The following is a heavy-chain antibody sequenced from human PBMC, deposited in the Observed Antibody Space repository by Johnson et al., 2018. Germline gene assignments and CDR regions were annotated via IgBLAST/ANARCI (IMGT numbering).Heavy chain of an antibody. CDR1: GFTFDAYA. V-gene: IGHV3-9*01. Sequence: VESGGSLRLSCAASGFTFDAYAMHWVRQAPGKGLEWVSGISWNSSIIGYAVSGKGRFPISSDNAKNSLYLQMNSLRAEDKAWYYCAKEIQKSGSYGDDYYGMDVGGQGSTGTVSS. CDR3: AKEIQKSGSYGDDYYGMDV. J-gene: IGHJ6*02. D-gene: IGHD1-26*01. CDR2: ISWNSSII.